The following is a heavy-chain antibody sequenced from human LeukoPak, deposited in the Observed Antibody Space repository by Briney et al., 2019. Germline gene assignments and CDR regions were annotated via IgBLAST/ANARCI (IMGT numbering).Heavy chain of an antibody. CDR1: GFTFSSYA. CDR2: ISGSGGST. Sequence: GGSLRLSCAASGFTFSSYAMSWVRQAPGKGLEWVSAISGSGGSTYYADSVKGRFTISRDNSKNTLYLQMNSLKTEDTAVYYCTTGLHDYGGKDYWGQGTLVTVSS. V-gene: IGHV3-23*01. J-gene: IGHJ4*02. D-gene: IGHD4-23*01. CDR3: TTGLHDYGGKDY.